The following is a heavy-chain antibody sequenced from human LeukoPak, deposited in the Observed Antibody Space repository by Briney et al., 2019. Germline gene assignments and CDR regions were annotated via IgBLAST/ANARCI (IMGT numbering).Heavy chain of an antibody. CDR1: GGSFSGYY. CDR2: INHSGST. D-gene: IGHD3-16*01. V-gene: IGHV4-34*01. Sequence: PSETLSLTCAVYGGSFSGYYWSWIRQPPGKGLEWIGEINHSGSTNYNPSLRSRVTMSVDMSKNQFSLRVTSVTAADTAVYYCARHGGNLGSFNFWGQGALVTVSS. J-gene: IGHJ4*02. CDR3: ARHGGNLGSFNF.